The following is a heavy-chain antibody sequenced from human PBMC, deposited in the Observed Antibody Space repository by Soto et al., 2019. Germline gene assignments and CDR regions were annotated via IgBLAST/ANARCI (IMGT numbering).Heavy chain of an antibody. Sequence: SGTLSLTCAVSGGSISSGGYSWSWIRQPPGKGLEWIGYIYHSGSTYYNPSLKSRVTISVDTSKNQFSLKLSSVTAADTAVYSCARARYSTTSGGGVCRTNWFDPWGQGTLVTVSS. D-gene: IGHD2-8*01. CDR2: IYHSGST. CDR3: ARARYSTTSGGGVCRTNWFDP. J-gene: IGHJ5*02. CDR1: GGSISSGGYS. V-gene: IGHV4-30-2*01.